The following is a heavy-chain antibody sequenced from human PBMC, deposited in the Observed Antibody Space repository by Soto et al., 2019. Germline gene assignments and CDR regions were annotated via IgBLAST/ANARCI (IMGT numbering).Heavy chain of an antibody. CDR1: GYSISSDNW. D-gene: IGHD1-26*01. J-gene: IGHJ4*02. V-gene: IGHV4-28*01. Sequence: ETLSLTCAVSGYSISSDNWWVWIRQSPGKGLEWIGYIHYSGSTYYNPSLKSRLTMSVDTSKNQFSLEVSSVTAVDTAVYYCATKGNGIYYFDYWGQGTLVTVSS. CDR2: IHYSGST. CDR3: ATKGNGIYYFDY.